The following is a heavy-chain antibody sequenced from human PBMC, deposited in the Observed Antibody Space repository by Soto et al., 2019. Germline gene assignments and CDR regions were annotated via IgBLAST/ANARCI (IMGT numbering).Heavy chain of an antibody. CDR1: GYTFTSYA. CDR2: INAGNGNT. V-gene: IGHV1-3*01. Sequence: ASVTVSCTASGYTFTSYARRWVRQAPGRRLEWMGWINAGNGNTKYSQKFQGRVTITRDTSASTAYMELSSLRSEDTAVYYCAREEYCSGGSCYSVDYWGQGTLVTVSS. CDR3: AREEYCSGGSCYSVDY. J-gene: IGHJ4*02. D-gene: IGHD2-15*01.